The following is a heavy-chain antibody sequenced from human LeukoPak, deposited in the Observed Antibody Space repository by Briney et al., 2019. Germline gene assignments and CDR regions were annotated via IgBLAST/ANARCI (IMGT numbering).Heavy chain of an antibody. D-gene: IGHD6-6*01. CDR1: GFTFDDYA. CDR3: AKDGYSSSFSPPSFDS. Sequence: PGGSLRLSCAASGFTFDDYAMHWVRHAPGKGLEWVSGISWNSGSIVYADSVKGRFTISRDKAKNSLYLQMNSLRAEDTALYYCAKDGYSSSFSPPSFDSWGQGTLVTVSS. V-gene: IGHV3-9*01. J-gene: IGHJ5*01. CDR2: ISWNSGSI.